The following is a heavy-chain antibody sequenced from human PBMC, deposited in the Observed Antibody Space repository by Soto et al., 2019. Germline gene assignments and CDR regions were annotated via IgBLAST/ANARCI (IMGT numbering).Heavy chain of an antibody. CDR3: ARVIVVVPAASNWFDP. CDR1: GGSVSSGSYY. CDR2: IYYSGST. V-gene: IGHV4-61*01. Sequence: PSETLSLTCTVSGGSVSSGSYYWSWIRQPPGKGLEWIGYIYYSGSTNYNPSLKSRVTISVDTSKNQFSLKLSPVTAADTAAYYCARVIVVVPAASNWFDPWGQGTLVTVSS. D-gene: IGHD2-2*01. J-gene: IGHJ5*02.